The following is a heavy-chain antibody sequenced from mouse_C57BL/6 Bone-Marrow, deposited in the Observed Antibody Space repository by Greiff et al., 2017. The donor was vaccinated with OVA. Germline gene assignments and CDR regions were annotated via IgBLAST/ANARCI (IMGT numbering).Heavy chain of an antibody. D-gene: IGHD2-4*01. V-gene: IGHV5-12*01. Sequence: DVMLVESGGGLVQPGGSLKLSCAASGFTFSDYYMYWVRQTPEKRLEWVAYISNGGGSTYYPDTVKGRFTFSRDNAKNTLYLQMSRLKSEDTAMYYCASIYYDYDGVAYWGQGTLVTVSA. CDR1: GFTFSDYY. CDR3: ASIYYDYDGVAY. J-gene: IGHJ3*01. CDR2: ISNGGGST.